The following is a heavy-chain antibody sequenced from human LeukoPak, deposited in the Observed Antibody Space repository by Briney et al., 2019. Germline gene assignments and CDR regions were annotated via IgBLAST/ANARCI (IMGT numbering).Heavy chain of an antibody. D-gene: IGHD2-8*01. CDR1: GFTFSSYA. CDR2: ISYDGSNK. CDR3: ARDIDRDIVLMAYAVIPPNGMDV. J-gene: IGHJ6*02. Sequence: GGSLRLSCAASGFTFSSYAMHWARQAPGKGLEWVAVISYDGSNKYYADSVKGRFTISRDNSKNTLYLQMNSLRAEDTAVYYCARDIDRDIVLMAYAVIPPNGMDVWGQGTTVTVSS. V-gene: IGHV3-30-3*01.